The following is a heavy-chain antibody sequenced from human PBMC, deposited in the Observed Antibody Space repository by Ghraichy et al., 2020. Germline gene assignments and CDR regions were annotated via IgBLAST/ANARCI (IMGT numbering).Heavy chain of an antibody. CDR3: AKVSGSYYSSFGYFDY. CDR1: GFTFSSYG. J-gene: IGHJ4*02. CDR2: ISYDGSNK. V-gene: IGHV3-30*18. Sequence: GGSLRLSCAASGFTFSSYGMHWVRQAPGKGLEWVAVISYDGSNKYYADSVKGRFTISRDNSKNTLYLQMNSLRAEDTAVYYCAKVSGSYYSSFGYFDYWGQGTLVTVSS. D-gene: IGHD1-26*01.